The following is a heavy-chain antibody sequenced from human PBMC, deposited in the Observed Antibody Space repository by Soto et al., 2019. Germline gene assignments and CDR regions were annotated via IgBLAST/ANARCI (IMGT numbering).Heavy chain of an antibody. CDR3: XXXXXXXXXXXXXXGXDV. CDR1: GFTFSSYG. Sequence: QVQLVESGGGVVQPGRSLRLSCAASGFTFSSYGMHWVRQAPGKGXXXXXXIWYDGSNKYYADSVKGRXTIXRXNSXXXXXXXXXXXXXXXXXXXXXXXXXXXXXXXXXXXGXDVWGQGTTVTVSS. V-gene: IGHV3-33*01. J-gene: IGHJ6*02. CDR2: IWYDGSNK.